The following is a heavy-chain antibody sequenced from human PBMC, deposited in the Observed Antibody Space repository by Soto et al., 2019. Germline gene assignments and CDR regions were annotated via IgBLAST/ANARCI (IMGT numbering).Heavy chain of an antibody. V-gene: IGHV1-69*08. CDR3: AREGGLIAAAETWFDP. Sequence: QVQLVQSGAEVKKPGSSVKVSCKASGGTFSSYTISWVRQAPGQGLEWMGRIIPILGIANYAQKFQGRVTITADKSTSTAYMELSSLRSEDTAVYYCAREGGLIAAAETWFDPWGQGTLVTVSS. J-gene: IGHJ5*02. CDR1: GGTFSSYT. D-gene: IGHD6-13*01. CDR2: IIPILGIA.